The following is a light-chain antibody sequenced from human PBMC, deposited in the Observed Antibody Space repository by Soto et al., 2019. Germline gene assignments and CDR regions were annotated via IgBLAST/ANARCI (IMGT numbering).Light chain of an antibody. CDR3: QQYNGYPWT. CDR2: KAS. V-gene: IGKV1-5*03. Sequence: DIQMTQSPSTLSASVGDRVTITCRASQSISSWLAWYQQKPGKAPKLLIYKASSLESGVPSRFSGNRSGTEFTLTVTSLQPDDFATYYCQQYNGYPWTFGQGTKVEIK. J-gene: IGKJ1*01. CDR1: QSISSW.